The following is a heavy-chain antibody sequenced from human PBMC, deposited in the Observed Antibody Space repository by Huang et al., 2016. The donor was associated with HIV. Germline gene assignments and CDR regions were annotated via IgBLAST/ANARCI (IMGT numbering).Heavy chain of an antibody. J-gene: IGHJ6*03. V-gene: IGHV3-30-3*01. CDR1: RFPFSNYA. CDR2: NSYDGINK. D-gene: IGHD5-12*01. Sequence: QVQLVESGGGVVQPGRSLRLSCAASRFPFSNYAMHWVRQGYYSLPGGRQAPGKGLEVGAVNSYDGINKYYADSVKGRFTISRDNSKNTLYLQMNSLRAEDTAVYYCARDLWLRDLYYYYYMDVWGKGTTVTVSS. CDR3: ARDLWLRDLYYYYYMDV.